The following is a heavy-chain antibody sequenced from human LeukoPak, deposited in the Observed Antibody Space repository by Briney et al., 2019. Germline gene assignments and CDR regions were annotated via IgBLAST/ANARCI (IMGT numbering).Heavy chain of an antibody. D-gene: IGHD5-18*01. CDR3: ARDSRLGGYSYGYYYYGMDV. V-gene: IGHV4-30-4*01. CDR1: GGSISSGDYY. J-gene: IGHJ6*02. CDR2: IYYSGST. Sequence: PSETLSLTCTVSGGSISSGDYYWSWIRQPPGKGLEWIGYIYYSGSTYYNPSLKSRVTISVDTSKNQFSLKLSSVTAADTAVYYCARDSRLGGYSYGYYYYGMDVWGQGTTVTVSS.